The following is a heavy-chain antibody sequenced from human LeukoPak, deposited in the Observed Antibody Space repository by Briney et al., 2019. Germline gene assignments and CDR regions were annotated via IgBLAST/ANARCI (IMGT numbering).Heavy chain of an antibody. Sequence: ASVKVSCKASGYTFTGYYMHWVRQAPGQGLEWMGWINPNSGGTNYAQKFQGGVTMTRDTSISTAYMELSRLRSDDTAVYYCARAIAVVQLNWFDPWGQGTLVTVSS. V-gene: IGHV1-2*02. CDR1: GYTFTGYY. D-gene: IGHD2-2*01. J-gene: IGHJ5*02. CDR2: INPNSGGT. CDR3: ARAIAVVQLNWFDP.